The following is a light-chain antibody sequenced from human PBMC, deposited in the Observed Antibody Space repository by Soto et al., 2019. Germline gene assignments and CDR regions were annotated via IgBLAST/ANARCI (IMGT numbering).Light chain of an antibody. CDR3: NSYAGSNTYV. Sequence: QSALTQPPSASGSPGQSVTISCTGTSNDVGGYNFVSWYQHHPGKAPKLIIYEVTKRPSGVPNRFSGYKSGNTASLTVSGLQAEDEDDYYCNSYAGSNTYVFGTGNKLTVL. J-gene: IGLJ1*01. V-gene: IGLV2-8*01. CDR1: SNDVGGYNF. CDR2: EVT.